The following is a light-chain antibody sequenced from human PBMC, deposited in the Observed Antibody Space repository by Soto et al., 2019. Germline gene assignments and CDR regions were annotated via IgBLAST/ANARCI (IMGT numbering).Light chain of an antibody. CDR1: QSVSSY. CDR3: QQRSDWPTPT. Sequence: EIALTQSPATLSLSPGERATLSCRASQSVSSYLAWYQQKPGQAPRLLIYDASNRATGIPVRFSGSGSGTDSTLTISSLEPEDFAVYYCQQRSDWPTPTFGGGTKVEIK. CDR2: DAS. V-gene: IGKV3-11*01. J-gene: IGKJ4*01.